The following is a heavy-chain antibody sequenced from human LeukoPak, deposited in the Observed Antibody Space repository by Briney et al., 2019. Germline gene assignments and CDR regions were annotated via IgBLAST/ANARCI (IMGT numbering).Heavy chain of an antibody. D-gene: IGHD4-11*01. J-gene: IGHJ2*01. Sequence: GGSLRLSCAASGFTFSSYEMNWVRQAPGKGLEWVSYISSSGSTIYYADSVKGRFTISRDNAKNTLYLQMNSLRAEDTAVYYCARGCENSNWYWYFDLWGRGTLVTVSS. V-gene: IGHV3-48*03. CDR3: ARGCENSNWYWYFDL. CDR1: GFTFSSYE. CDR2: ISSSGSTI.